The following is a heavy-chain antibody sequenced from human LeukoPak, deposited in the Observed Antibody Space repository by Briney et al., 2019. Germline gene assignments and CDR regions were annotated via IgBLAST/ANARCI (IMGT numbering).Heavy chain of an antibody. D-gene: IGHD2-15*01. V-gene: IGHV1-69*04. CDR2: IIPILGIA. CDR1: GGTFSSYA. CDR3: ARIKAYCSGGSCYSEYYYYYGMDV. J-gene: IGHJ6*02. Sequence: GASEKVSCKASGGTFSSYAISWVRQAPGQGLEWMGRIIPILGIANYAQKFQGRVTITADKSTSTAYMELSSLRSEDTAVYYCARIKAYCSGGSCYSEYYYYYGMDVWGQGTTVTVSS.